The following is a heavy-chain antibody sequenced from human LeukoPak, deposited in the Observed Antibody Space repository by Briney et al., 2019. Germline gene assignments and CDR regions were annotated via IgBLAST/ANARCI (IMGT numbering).Heavy chain of an antibody. CDR1: GGSFSGYY. D-gene: IGHD6-6*01. J-gene: IGHJ4*02. CDR3: ARGRIAARLNGVTWIDY. CDR2: INHSGST. V-gene: IGHV4-34*01. Sequence: PSETLYLTCAVYGGSFSGYYWSWIRQPPGKGLEWIGEINHSGSTNYNPSLKSRVTISVDTSKNQFSLKLSSVTAADTAVYYCARGRIAARLNGVTWIDYWGQGTLVTVSS.